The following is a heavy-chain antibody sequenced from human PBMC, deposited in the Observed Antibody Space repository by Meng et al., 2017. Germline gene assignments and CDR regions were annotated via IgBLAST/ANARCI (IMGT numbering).Heavy chain of an antibody. V-gene: IGHV3-15*01. CDR3: ATGAAAADH. Sequence: GQLGGAGGGLGKPGGSLRLSCVASGLRFTDAWMSWVRQAPGKGLEWVGRIKRNRDGGTIDYAARVKGRFTISRDESKNTLYLQMDSLITEDTAVYFCATGAAAADHWGQGTLVTASS. CDR2: IKRNRDGGTI. CDR1: GLRFTDAW. J-gene: IGHJ4*02. D-gene: IGHD6-13*01.